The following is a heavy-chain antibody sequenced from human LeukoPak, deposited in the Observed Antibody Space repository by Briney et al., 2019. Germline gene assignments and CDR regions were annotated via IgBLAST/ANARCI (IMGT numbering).Heavy chain of an antibody. J-gene: IGHJ3*02. CDR2: IGSRSTSI. D-gene: IGHD6-25*01. CDR3: ARESSESFDI. V-gene: IGHV3-21*01. Sequence: GGSLRLSCTASGFTFTSHSMNWVRQAPGKGLEWVSSIGSRSTSIYYADSVKGRFTISRDNAKNSLYLQMNSLRAEDTAVYYCARESSESFDIWGQGTMVTVSS. CDR1: GFTFTSHS.